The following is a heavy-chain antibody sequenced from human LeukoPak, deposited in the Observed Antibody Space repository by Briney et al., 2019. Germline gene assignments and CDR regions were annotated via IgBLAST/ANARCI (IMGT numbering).Heavy chain of an antibody. CDR3: ARDKWLGELLSWFDP. CDR1: GYTFTGYY. Sequence: ASVKVSCKASGYTFTGYYMHWVRQAPGQGLEWMGWINPNSGGTNYAQKFQGRVTMTRDTSISTAYMELSRLRSDDAAVYYCARDKWLGELLSWFDPWGQGTLVTVSS. CDR2: INPNSGGT. J-gene: IGHJ5*02. D-gene: IGHD3-10*01. V-gene: IGHV1-2*02.